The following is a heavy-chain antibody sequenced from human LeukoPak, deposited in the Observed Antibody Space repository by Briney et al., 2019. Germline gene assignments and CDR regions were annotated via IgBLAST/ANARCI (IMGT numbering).Heavy chain of an antibody. V-gene: IGHV1-2*02. D-gene: IGHD2-15*01. Sequence: ASVKVSCKASGYSSTNYGISWVRQAPGQGLEWMGWINPNSGGTNYAQKFQGRVTMTRDTSISTAYMELSRLRSDDTAVYYCAGPLGCSGGSCFDYWGQGTLVTVSS. CDR1: GYSSTNYG. CDR2: INPNSGGT. CDR3: AGPLGCSGGSCFDY. J-gene: IGHJ4*02.